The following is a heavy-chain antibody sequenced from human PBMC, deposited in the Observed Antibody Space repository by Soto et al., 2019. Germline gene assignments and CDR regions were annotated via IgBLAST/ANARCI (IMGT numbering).Heavy chain of an antibody. J-gene: IGHJ4*02. D-gene: IGHD1-26*01. V-gene: IGHV4-30-4*01. Sequence: SETLSLTCTVSGGSISSGDYYWSWIRQPPGKGLEWIGYIYYSGSTNYNPSLKSRVTISVDKSKNQFSLKLSSVTAADTAVYYCARSGSYGGGYFDYWGQGTLVTVSS. CDR1: GGSISSGDYY. CDR3: ARSGSYGGGYFDY. CDR2: IYYSGST.